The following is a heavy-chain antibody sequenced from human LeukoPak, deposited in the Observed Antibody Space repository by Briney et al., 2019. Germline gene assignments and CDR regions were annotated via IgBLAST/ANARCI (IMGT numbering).Heavy chain of an antibody. D-gene: IGHD5-18*01. CDR2: IIPIFGTA. J-gene: IGHJ4*02. V-gene: IGHV1-69*13. Sequence: GASVKVSCKASGGTFSSYAISWVRQAPGQGLEWMGGIIPIFGTANYAQKFQGRVTITADESTSTAYMELSSLRSEDTAVYYCASRGYSYGPDYWGQGTQVTVSS. CDR1: GGTFSSYA. CDR3: ASRGYSYGPDY.